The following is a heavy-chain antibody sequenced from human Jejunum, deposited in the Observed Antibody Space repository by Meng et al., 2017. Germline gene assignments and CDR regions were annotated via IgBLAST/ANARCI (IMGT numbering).Heavy chain of an antibody. CDR2: ISGSGSSI. Sequence: GESLKISCAASGFTFSSYEMNWIRQAPGKGLEWISYISGSGSSIYYADSVKGRFTISRDNAEDSLFLQMNSLRAEDTAVYFCARKKPGTAHFDPWGQGNLV. V-gene: IGHV3-48*03. CDR3: ARKKPGTAHFDP. CDR1: GFTFSSYE. J-gene: IGHJ5*02.